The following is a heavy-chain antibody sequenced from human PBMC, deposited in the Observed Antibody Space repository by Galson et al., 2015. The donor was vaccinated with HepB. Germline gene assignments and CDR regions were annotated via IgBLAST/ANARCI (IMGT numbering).Heavy chain of an antibody. Sequence: TLSLTCTVSGGFISGGSSYWSWIRQPAGKGLEWIGRIQTRGRTIYNPSLKSRVTMSLDTSKKQFSLRLTSVTATDTAVYYCARDLADGVPTAIGHPGWFDPWGQGTLVIVSS. CDR2: IQTRGRT. D-gene: IGHD2-2*01. V-gene: IGHV4-61*02. CDR1: GGFISGGSSY. CDR3: ARDLADGVPTAIGHPGWFDP. J-gene: IGHJ5*02.